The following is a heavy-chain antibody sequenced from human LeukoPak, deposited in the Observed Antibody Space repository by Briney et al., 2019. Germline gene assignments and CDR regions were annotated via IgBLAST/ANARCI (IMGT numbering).Heavy chain of an antibody. CDR1: GFTFSSHA. Sequence: PGGSLRLSCAASGFTFSSHAMSWVRQAAGKGLEWVSGIDGSGGSTYYADSVKGRFTISRDNSKNTLYLQMNSLRVGDTAVYHCAKQDIRSSGWYDWGQGTLVTVSS. D-gene: IGHD6-19*01. V-gene: IGHV3-23*01. CDR2: IDGSGGST. CDR3: AKQDIRSSGWYD. J-gene: IGHJ4*02.